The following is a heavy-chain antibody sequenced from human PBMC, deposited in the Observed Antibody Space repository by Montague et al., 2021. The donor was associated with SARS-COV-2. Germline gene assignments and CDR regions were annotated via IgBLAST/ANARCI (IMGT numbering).Heavy chain of an antibody. V-gene: IGHV3-48*02. CDR1: EFNFSAYA. J-gene: IGHJ6*04. CDR3: GRGNLDI. Sequence: SLRLSCAGSEFNFSAYAMNWVRQSPGKGLEWVSYISSRSTTIDYADFVKGCFTTSRDNAKESLYLEMNNLRDDDTAIYYCGRGNLDIWGKGTTVIVSS. CDR2: ISSRSTTI.